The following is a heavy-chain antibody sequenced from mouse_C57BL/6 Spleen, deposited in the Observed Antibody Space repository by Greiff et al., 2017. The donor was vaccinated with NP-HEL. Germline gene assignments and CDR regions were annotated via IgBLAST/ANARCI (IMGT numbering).Heavy chain of an antibody. CDR2: IDPSDSYT. CDR3: ARGGDDGYYG. J-gene: IGHJ1*03. V-gene: IGHV1-50*01. Sequence: QVQLQQPGAELVKPGASVKLSCKASGYTFTSYWMQWVKQRPGQGLEWIGEIDPSDSYTNYNQKFKGKATLTVDTSSSTAYMQRSSLTSEDSAVYYCARGGDDGYYGWGTGTTVTVSS. D-gene: IGHD2-3*01. CDR1: GYTFTSYW.